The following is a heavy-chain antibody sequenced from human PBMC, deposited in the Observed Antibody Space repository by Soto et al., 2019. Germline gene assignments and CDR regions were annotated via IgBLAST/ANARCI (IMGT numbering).Heavy chain of an antibody. Sequence: SETLSLTCPVSGCSISSGGYYWSWIRQHPGKGLEWIGYIYYSGSTYYNPSLKSRVTISVDTSKNQFSLKLSSVTAADTAVYYCARAGGYYDSSGYSDGYNWFDPWGQGTLVTVSS. D-gene: IGHD3-22*01. CDR1: GCSISSGGYY. CDR2: IYYSGST. J-gene: IGHJ5*02. V-gene: IGHV4-31*03. CDR3: ARAGGYYDSSGYSDGYNWFDP.